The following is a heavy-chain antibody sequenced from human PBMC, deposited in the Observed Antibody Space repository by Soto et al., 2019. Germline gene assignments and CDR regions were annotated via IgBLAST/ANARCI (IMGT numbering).Heavy chain of an antibody. CDR2: ISGSGDST. CDR3: VKLRLELLYLDS. J-gene: IGHJ4*02. Sequence: LRVSCAASGLTFNSWGRGWLRQAPGKGLEWVSAISGSGDSTYYADSVKGRFTISRDSSNNTLYLQMNNLRADDTALYFCVKLRLELLYLDSWGLGALVTVSS. V-gene: IGHV3-23*01. D-gene: IGHD1-7*01. CDR1: GLTFNSWG.